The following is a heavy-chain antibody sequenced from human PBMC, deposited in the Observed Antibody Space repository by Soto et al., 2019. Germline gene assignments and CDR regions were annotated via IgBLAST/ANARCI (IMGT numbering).Heavy chain of an antibody. Sequence: EVQLVESGGDLVKPGGSLRLSCAASEFTFSSYSMNWVRQAPGKGLEWVSSISSSSSYIYYADSVKGRFTISRDNAKNSLYLQMNSLRAEDTAVYYCARVGGRGIRYFDWANYGRDVWGQGTTVTVSS. V-gene: IGHV3-21*01. CDR3: ARVGGRGIRYFDWANYGRDV. J-gene: IGHJ6*02. D-gene: IGHD3-9*01. CDR1: EFTFSSYS. CDR2: ISSSSSYI.